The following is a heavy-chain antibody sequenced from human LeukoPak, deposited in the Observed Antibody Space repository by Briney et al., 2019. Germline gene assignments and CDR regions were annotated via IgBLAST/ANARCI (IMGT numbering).Heavy chain of an antibody. V-gene: IGHV3-21*01. CDR1: GFTFSSYS. Sequence: GGSLRLSCAASGFTFSSYSMNWVRQAPGKGLEWVSSISSSSSYIYYADSVKGRFTISRDNAKNSLYLRMNSLRAEGTAVYYCARDPYSNYFIDYWGQGTLVTVSS. D-gene: IGHD4-11*01. CDR2: ISSSSSYI. CDR3: ARDPYSNYFIDY. J-gene: IGHJ4*02.